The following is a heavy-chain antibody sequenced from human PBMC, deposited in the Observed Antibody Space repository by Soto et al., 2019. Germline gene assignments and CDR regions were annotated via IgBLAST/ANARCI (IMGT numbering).Heavy chain of an antibody. V-gene: IGHV4-39*01. Sequence: SETLSLTCAVYGGSFSGYYWVWIRQPPGKGLEWIGSIYYSGSTYYNPSLKSRVTISVDTSKNQFSLKLSSVTAADTAVYYCARPTTLIVAAGSYYFDYWGQGTLVTVSS. CDR3: ARPTTLIVAAGSYYFDY. J-gene: IGHJ4*02. D-gene: IGHD6-13*01. CDR2: IYYSGST. CDR1: GGSFSGYY.